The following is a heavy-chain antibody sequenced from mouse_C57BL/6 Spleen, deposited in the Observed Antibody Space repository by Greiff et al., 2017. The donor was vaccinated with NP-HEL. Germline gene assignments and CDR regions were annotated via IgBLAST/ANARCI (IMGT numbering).Heavy chain of an antibody. D-gene: IGHD2-4*01. CDR2: IYPGDGDT. CDR1: GYAFSSSW. CDR3: ARGDDDGY. Sequence: VQLQQSGPELVKPGASVKISCKASGYAFSSSWMNWVKQRPGKGLEWIGRIYPGDGDTNYNGKFKGKATLTADKSSSTAYMQLSSLTSEDSAVYFCARGDDDGYWGQGTTLTVSS. V-gene: IGHV1-82*01. J-gene: IGHJ2*01.